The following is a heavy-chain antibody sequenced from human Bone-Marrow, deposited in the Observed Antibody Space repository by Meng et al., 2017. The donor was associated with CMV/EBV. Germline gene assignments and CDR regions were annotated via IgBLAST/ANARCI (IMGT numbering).Heavy chain of an antibody. CDR2: INPNTDT. V-gene: IGHV1-2*02. Sequence: VQLVQSGGEVKQPGASGKVSCKASGYTLTDYHIHWVRQAPGQWLEWMGWINPNTDTNYAQNFQGRVTMTRDMSINTAYMELSRLTSGDTAVYYCARSSGWSRFDYWGQGTLVTVSS. CDR3: ARSSGWSRFDY. CDR1: GYTLTDYH. D-gene: IGHD6-19*01. J-gene: IGHJ4*02.